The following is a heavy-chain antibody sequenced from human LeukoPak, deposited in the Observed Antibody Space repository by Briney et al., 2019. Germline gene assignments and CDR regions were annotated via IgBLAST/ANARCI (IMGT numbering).Heavy chain of an antibody. V-gene: IGHV3-48*03. Sequence: GGSLRLSCAASGFTFSSYEMNWVRQAPGKGLEWVSYISSSGSTKYYADSVKGRITISRDNAKNSLYLQMISLRAEDTAVYYCVTEVSGSFPTWGQGTLVTVSS. CDR3: VTEVSGSFPT. D-gene: IGHD1-26*01. J-gene: IGHJ4*02. CDR1: GFTFSSYE. CDR2: ISSSGSTK.